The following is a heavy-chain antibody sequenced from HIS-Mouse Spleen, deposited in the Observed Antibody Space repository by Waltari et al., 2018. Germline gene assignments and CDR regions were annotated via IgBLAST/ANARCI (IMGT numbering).Heavy chain of an antibody. CDR2: IDWDDDK. Sequence: QVTLRESGPALVKPTQTLTLTCTFSGFSLSTSGMFVSWIRPPPGTALEWLARIDWDDDKYYSTSLKTRLTISRDTSKNQVVLTMTNMDPLDTATYYCARIAEGYTSGWYAFDYWGQGTLVTVSS. V-gene: IGHV2-70*15. D-gene: IGHD6-19*01. CDR1: GFSLSTSGMF. CDR3: ARIAEGYTSGWYAFDY. J-gene: IGHJ4*02.